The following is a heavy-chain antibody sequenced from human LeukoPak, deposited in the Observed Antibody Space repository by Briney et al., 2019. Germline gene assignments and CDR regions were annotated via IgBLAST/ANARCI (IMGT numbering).Heavy chain of an antibody. V-gene: IGHV3-21*01. CDR1: GLIFNTYT. D-gene: IGHD5-18*01. Sequence: GPSLRLSCALFGLIFNTYTMNWIRQAAGKGLECVSSISCSGSYIYYVDSVKGRFTNSRDKTKNSLYVYMNSLRDEDTAVYYCAGERGYSICWFDYWGQETLVTVST. J-gene: IGHJ4*02. CDR3: AGERGYSICWFDY. CDR2: ISCSGSYI.